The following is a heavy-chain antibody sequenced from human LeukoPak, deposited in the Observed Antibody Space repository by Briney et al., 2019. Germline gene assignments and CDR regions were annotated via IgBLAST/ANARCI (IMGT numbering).Heavy chain of an antibody. J-gene: IGHJ4*02. D-gene: IGHD2-15*01. CDR3: ASSASGGTFYY. CDR1: EFTFSSYW. Sequence: PGGSLRLSCAASEFTFSSYWMYWVRQAPGKGLVWVSRINSDGSSTSYADSVKGRFTVSRDNAKNTLYLQMNSLRAEDTAVYYCASSASGGTFYYWGQGTLVSVSS. CDR2: INSDGSST. V-gene: IGHV3-74*01.